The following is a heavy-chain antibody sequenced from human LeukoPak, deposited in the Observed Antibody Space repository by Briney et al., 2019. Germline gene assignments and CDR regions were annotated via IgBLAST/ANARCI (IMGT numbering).Heavy chain of an antibody. CDR3: AKGYRHWFDP. D-gene: IGHD2-15*01. CDR2: IRGSVLVT. CDR1: GFTFSSYV. Sequence: RGTLRLSCAASGFTFSSYVMSWGRQAPGKGLEWGSDIRGSVLVTYYADSVKGRFIISRDNSKNTLHLQMNNLRDEDTAIYYCAKGYRHWFDPWGQGTLVTVSS. V-gene: IGHV3-23*01. J-gene: IGHJ5*02.